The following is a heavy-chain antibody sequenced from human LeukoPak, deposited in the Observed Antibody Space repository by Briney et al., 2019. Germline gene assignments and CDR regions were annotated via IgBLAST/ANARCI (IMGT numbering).Heavy chain of an antibody. V-gene: IGHV3-23*01. J-gene: IGHJ2*01. Sequence: GGSLRLSCVASGFTFSTYSMNWVRQAPGKGLEWVSRISESSGFITHYADYVRGRFTISRNNSINTVYLQMNSLRAEDTAVYYCARVVYGSFDFWGRGTLVTVSS. CDR1: GFTFSTYS. CDR2: ISESSGFIT. CDR3: ARVVYGSFDF. D-gene: IGHD5-24*01.